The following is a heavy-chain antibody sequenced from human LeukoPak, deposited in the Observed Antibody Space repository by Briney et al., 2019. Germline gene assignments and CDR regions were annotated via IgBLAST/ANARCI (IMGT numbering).Heavy chain of an antibody. Sequence: GGSLRLSCAASGFTFSTYAXXXXXXXXXXXXXXXSAISGSGGSTYYADSVXXRFTISRDDSXNTLYLQMNSLRAEDTAVYYCAKSLSSVAGTVYWGQGTLVTVSS. D-gene: IGHD6-19*01. CDR1: GFTFSTYA. V-gene: IGHV3-23*01. CDR2: ISGSGGST. J-gene: IGHJ4*02. CDR3: AKSLSSVAGTVY.